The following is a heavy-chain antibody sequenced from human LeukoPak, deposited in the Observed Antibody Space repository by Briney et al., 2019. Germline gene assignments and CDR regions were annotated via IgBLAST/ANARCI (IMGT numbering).Heavy chain of an antibody. J-gene: IGHJ4*02. CDR1: GVSISSGGYY. V-gene: IGHV4-30-2*01. CDR3: ARDGEDDRSGGLFDY. D-gene: IGHD3-16*01. CDR2: IYHSGST. Sequence: SETLSLTCTVSGVSISSGGYYWSWIRQPPGKGLEWIGYIYHSGSTYYNPSLKSRVTISVDTSKNQFSLKLSSVTAADTAVYYCARDGEDDRSGGLFDYWGQGTLVTVSS.